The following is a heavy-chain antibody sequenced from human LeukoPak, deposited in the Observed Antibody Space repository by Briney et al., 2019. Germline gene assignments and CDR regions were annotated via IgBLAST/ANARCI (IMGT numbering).Heavy chain of an antibody. CDR3: ARALSYCRGLSCYGPSDY. Sequence: SETLSLTCTVSGGSISSYYWSWIRQPPGKGLEWIGYIYYSGSTNYNPSLKSRVTISVDTSKNQFSLKLNSVTAADTAVYYCARALSYCRGLSCYGPSDYWGQGTLVTVSS. V-gene: IGHV4-59*01. D-gene: IGHD2-15*01. J-gene: IGHJ4*02. CDR2: IYYSGST. CDR1: GGSISSYY.